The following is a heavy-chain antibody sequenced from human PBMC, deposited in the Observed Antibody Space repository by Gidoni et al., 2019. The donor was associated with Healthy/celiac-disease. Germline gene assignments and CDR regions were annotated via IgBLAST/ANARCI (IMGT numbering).Heavy chain of an antibody. CDR1: GGSFSGYY. D-gene: IGHD6-13*01. Sequence: QVQLQQWGAGLLKPSETLSLTCAVYGGSFSGYYWSWIRQPPGKGLEWIGEINHSGSTNYNPSLKSRVTISVDTSKNQFSLKLSSVTAADTAVYYCAVRGGVAAAVNFDYWGQGTLVTVSS. J-gene: IGHJ4*02. CDR3: AVRGGVAAAVNFDY. V-gene: IGHV4-34*01. CDR2: INHSGST.